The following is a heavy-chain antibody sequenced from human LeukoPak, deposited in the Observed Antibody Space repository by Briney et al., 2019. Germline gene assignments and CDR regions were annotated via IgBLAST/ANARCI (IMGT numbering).Heavy chain of an antibody. Sequence: GSLRLSCAASGFTVSSNYMSWVRQAPGKGLEWVSVIYSGGSTYYADSVKGRFTISRDNSKNTLYLQMNSLRAEDTAVYYCAGLTQGRWLLDYWGQGTLVTVSS. J-gene: IGHJ4*02. CDR3: AGLTQGRWLLDY. CDR2: IYSGGST. D-gene: IGHD5-24*01. V-gene: IGHV3-53*01. CDR1: GFTVSSNY.